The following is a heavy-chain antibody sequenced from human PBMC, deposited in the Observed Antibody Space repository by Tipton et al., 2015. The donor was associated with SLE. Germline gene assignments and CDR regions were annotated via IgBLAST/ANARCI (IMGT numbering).Heavy chain of an antibody. J-gene: IGHJ4*02. V-gene: IGHV4-34*01. D-gene: IGHD6-6*01. Sequence: LRLSCVVYGGSFSGHYWWNWIRQSPEKGLEWIGEINHSGSTNYNPSLKSRVTISVDTSKNQFSLELSSATAADTAVYYCARRTLLDYNISSPTFDSWGQGTLVTVSS. CDR2: INHSGST. CDR3: ARRTLLDYNISSPTFDS. CDR1: GGSFSGHY.